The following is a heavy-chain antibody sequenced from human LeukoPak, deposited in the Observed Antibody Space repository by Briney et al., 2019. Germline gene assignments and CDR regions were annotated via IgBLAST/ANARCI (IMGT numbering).Heavy chain of an antibody. CDR1: GYTFTSYG. J-gene: IGHJ4*02. CDR3: ARVGMVTSYFDY. CDR2: ISVYNGNT. D-gene: IGHD3-10*01. Sequence: ASVKVSCKASGYTFTSYGITWVRQAPGQGLEWMGWISVYNGNTNYAQKLQGRVTMTTDTSTSTAYMELRSLRSDDTAVYYCARVGMVTSYFDYWGQGTLVTVSS. V-gene: IGHV1-18*01.